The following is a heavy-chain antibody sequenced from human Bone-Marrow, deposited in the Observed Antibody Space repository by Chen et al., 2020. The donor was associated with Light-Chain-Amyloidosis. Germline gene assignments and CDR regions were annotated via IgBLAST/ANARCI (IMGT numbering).Heavy chain of an antibody. J-gene: IGHJ4*02. D-gene: IGHD5-12*01. CDR2: IYPDDSDA. V-gene: IGHV5-51*01. CDR3: ARRRDGYNFDY. Sequence: EVQLEQSGPEVKKPGESLKISCKGSGYTFPNYWIGWVRQMPGKGLEWMGVIYPDDSDARYRPSFAGQVTISADESITTAYLQWRSLKASDTAMDYCARRRDGYNFDYWGQGTLVTVSS. CDR1: GYTFPNYW.